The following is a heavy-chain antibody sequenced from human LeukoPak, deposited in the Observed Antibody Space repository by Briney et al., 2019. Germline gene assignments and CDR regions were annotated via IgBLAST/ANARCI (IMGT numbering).Heavy chain of an antibody. D-gene: IGHD4-17*01. J-gene: IGHJ6*03. CDR3: ASVSGDPYYYYYMDV. CDR1: GYTFTGYY. CDR2: INPNSGGT. V-gene: IGHV1-2*02. Sequence: ASVKVSCKASGYTFTGYYMHWVRQAPGQGLEWMGWINPNSGGTNYAQKFQGRVTMTRDTSISTAYMELSRLRSDDSAVYYCASVSGDPYYYYYMDVWGKGTTVTISS.